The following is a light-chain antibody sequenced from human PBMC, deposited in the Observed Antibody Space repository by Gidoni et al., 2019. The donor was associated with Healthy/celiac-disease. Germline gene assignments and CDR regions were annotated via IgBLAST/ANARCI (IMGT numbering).Light chain of an antibody. Sequence: DIVMTQSPDSLAVSLGERATINCKSSQSVLYSSNNKNYLAWYQPKPGQPPKLLIYWASTRESGVPDRFSGSGSGTDFTLTISSLQAEDGAVYYCQQYYSTPKTFGQGTKVEIK. CDR1: QSVLYSSNNKNY. V-gene: IGKV4-1*01. CDR3: QQYYSTPKT. J-gene: IGKJ1*01. CDR2: WAS.